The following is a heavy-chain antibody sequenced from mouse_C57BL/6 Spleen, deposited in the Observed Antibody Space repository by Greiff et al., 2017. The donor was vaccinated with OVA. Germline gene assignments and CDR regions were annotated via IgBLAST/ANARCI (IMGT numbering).Heavy chain of an antibody. CDR1: GYSFTGYY. Sequence: DVQLQESGPELVKPGASVKISCKASGYSFTGYYMNWVKQSPEKSLEWIGEINPSTGGTTYNQKFKAKATLTVDKSSSTAYMQLKSLTSEDSAVYYCARSSSWFAYWGQGTLVTVSA. J-gene: IGHJ3*01. CDR2: INPSTGGT. CDR3: ARSSSWFAY. V-gene: IGHV1-42*01.